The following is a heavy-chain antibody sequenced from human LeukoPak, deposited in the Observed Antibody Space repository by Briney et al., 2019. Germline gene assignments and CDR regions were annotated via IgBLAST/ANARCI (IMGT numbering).Heavy chain of an antibody. CDR3: ARRDCSGGSCYSDY. D-gene: IGHD2-15*01. V-gene: IGHV5-51*01. CDR2: IFPGDSDT. J-gene: IGHJ4*02. CDR1: GYAFPSYY. Sequence: PGESLKISCHGSGYAFPSYYIGWVRQMPGKGLEWMGHIFPGDSDTRYSPSFQGQVTISADKSISTAYLQWSSLKASDTAMYYCARRDCSGGSCYSDYWGQGTLVTVSS.